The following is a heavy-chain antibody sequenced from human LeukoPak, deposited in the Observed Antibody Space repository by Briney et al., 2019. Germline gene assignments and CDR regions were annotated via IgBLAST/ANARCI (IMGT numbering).Heavy chain of an antibody. J-gene: IGHJ4*02. CDR2: IYYSGST. CDR3: ARGGPVYYYDSSGYYPDY. V-gene: IGHV4-39*01. Sequence: SETLSLTCTVSGGSISSYYWSWIRQPPGKGLEWIGSIYYSGSTYYNPSLKSRVTISVDTSKNQFSLKLSSVTAADTAVYYCARGGPVYYYDSSGYYPDYWGQGTLVTVSS. D-gene: IGHD3-22*01. CDR1: GGSISSYY.